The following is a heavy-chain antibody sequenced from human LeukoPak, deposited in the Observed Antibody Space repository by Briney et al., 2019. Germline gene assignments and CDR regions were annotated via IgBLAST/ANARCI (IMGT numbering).Heavy chain of an antibody. J-gene: IGHJ4*02. V-gene: IGHV3-23*01. CDR3: AKDASYSGTYIANFDY. Sequence: PGGSLRLSCAASGFTFSSYAMSWVRQAPGKGLEWVSSITGGGYSTYYADSVKGRFTISRDNSGNTLFLHMDSLRAEDTAVDYCAKDASYSGTYIANFDYWGQGTLVTVSS. CDR1: GFTFSSYA. D-gene: IGHD1-26*01. CDR2: ITGGGYST.